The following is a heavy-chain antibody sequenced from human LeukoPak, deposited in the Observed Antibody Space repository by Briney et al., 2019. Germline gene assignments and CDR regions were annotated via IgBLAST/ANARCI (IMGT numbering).Heavy chain of an antibody. CDR3: ARVNVDSAMGIYYYYGMDV. D-gene: IGHD5-18*01. Sequence: ASVKVSCKAPGYIFTTYAVNWVRQAPGQGLEWVGWINTNTGNPTYGQGFTGRFVFSLDTSVSTAYLQISSLKAEDTAIYYCARVNVDSAMGIYYYYGMDVWGQGTTVTVSS. V-gene: IGHV7-4-1*02. CDR1: GYIFTTYA. J-gene: IGHJ6*02. CDR2: INTNTGNP.